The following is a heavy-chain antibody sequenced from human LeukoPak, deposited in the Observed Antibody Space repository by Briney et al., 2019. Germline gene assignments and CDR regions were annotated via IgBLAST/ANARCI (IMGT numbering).Heavy chain of an antibody. CDR2: INNDGSTT. D-gene: IGHD3-22*01. CDR1: GFTFSSYG. Sequence: GGSLRLSCAASGFTFSSYGMSWVRQAPGKGLEWVSRINNDGSTTSYADSVKGRFTISRDNSKNTLYLQMNSLRVEDTAVYYCARVQREYYYDSSGIMGNWGQGTLVTVSS. J-gene: IGHJ4*02. V-gene: IGHV3-23*01. CDR3: ARVQREYYYDSSGIMGN.